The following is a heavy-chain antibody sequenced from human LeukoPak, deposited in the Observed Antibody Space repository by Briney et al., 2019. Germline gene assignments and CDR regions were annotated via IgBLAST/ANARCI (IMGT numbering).Heavy chain of an antibody. J-gene: IGHJ4*02. CDR3: ARCSGYCSEVFDY. V-gene: IGHV3-30-3*01. D-gene: IGHD2-15*01. CDR2: ISYDGSNK. Sequence: GGSLRLSCAASGFTFSSYAMHWVRQAPGKGLEWVAVISYDGSNKYYADSVKGRFTISRDNSKNTLYLQMNSLRAEDTAVYYYARCSGYCSEVFDYWGQGTLVTVSS. CDR1: GFTFSSYA.